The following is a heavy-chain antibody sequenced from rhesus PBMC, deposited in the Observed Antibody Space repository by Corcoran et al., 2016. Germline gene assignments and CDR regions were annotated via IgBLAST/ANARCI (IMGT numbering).Heavy chain of an antibody. CDR2: ISGSGGST. Sequence: QLQLQESGPGLVKPSETLSLTCAVSGGSISSNWWSWIRQPPGKGREWIGRISGSGGSTSYNPSLKSRVTISTDTSKNQLSLKLISVTAADTAVYYCARGLVQHLGLDAFDFWGQGLRVTVSS. CDR1: GGSISSNW. V-gene: IGHV4-173*01. CDR3: ARGLVQHLGLDAFDF. J-gene: IGHJ3*01. D-gene: IGHD6-19*01.